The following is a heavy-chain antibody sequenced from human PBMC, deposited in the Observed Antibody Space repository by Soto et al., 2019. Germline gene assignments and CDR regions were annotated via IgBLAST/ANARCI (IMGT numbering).Heavy chain of an antibody. J-gene: IGHJ4*02. CDR3: GRGRSGQIVVFY. D-gene: IGHD1-26*01. Sequence: ASVKVSCKASGYTFTGHYIHWVRQAPEQGPEWMGEIGPESGATRYAQRFQGRVTMTRGMSITTVYMELNNLSPDDTAVYYCGRGRSGQIVVFYWGQGTPVTVSS. CDR2: IGPESGAT. V-gene: IGHV1-2*02. CDR1: GYTFTGHY.